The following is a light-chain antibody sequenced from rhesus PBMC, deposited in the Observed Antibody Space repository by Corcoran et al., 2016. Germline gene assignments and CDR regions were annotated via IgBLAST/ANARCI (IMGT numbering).Light chain of an antibody. CDR1: ENINNY. CDR3: QQGYSTPLT. Sequence: DIQMTQSPSSLSASVGDRVTITCRASENINNYLNWYQQKPGKAPKLLIYAASRLESGVPSRFSGSRSGTDFTLTISSLQPEDFATYFCQQGYSTPLTIGGGTKVELK. CDR2: AAS. V-gene: IGKV1-36*03. J-gene: IGKJ4*01.